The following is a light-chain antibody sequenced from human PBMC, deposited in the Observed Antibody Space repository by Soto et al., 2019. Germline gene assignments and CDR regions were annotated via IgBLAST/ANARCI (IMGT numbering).Light chain of an antibody. CDR2: DAS. J-gene: IGKJ4*01. CDR3: QQRSNWPLT. V-gene: IGKV3-11*01. Sequence: EIVLTQSPATLSVSPWERATLSCRASQSVSSYLAWYQQKPGQAPRLLIYDASNRATGIPARFSGSGSGTDCTLTISSLEPEDFAVYYCQQRSNWPLTFGGGTKVDIK. CDR1: QSVSSY.